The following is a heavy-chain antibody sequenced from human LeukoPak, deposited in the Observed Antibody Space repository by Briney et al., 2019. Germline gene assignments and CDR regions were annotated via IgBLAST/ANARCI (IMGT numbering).Heavy chain of an antibody. J-gene: IGHJ4*02. CDR3: AKDSGWYPS. CDR1: GFTFSTYA. Sequence: GGSLRLSCAVSGFTFSTYAMNWVRQAPGKGLEWVSAISGSGDRIYYANFVKGRFTVSRDNSKNTLYLQMNNLRAEDTAVYYCAKDSGWYPSWGQGTLVTVSS. CDR2: ISGSGDRI. D-gene: IGHD6-19*01. V-gene: IGHV3-23*01.